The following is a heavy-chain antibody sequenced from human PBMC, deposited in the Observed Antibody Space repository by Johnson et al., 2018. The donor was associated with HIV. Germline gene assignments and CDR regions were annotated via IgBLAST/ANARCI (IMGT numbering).Heavy chain of an antibody. J-gene: IGHJ3*02. D-gene: IGHD5-24*01. Sequence: EVQLVESGGGLVQPGGCLRLSCTSSEFTFTNAWMNWVRQAPGKGLEWVGRITRTADGGTTDYTTPVKGRFTISRDDSKNTVYLQMNSLKTEDTAVYYCTTNSPFDIWGQGTMVTVSS. CDR1: EFTFTNAW. CDR2: ITRTADGGTT. V-gene: IGHV3-15*01. CDR3: TTNSPFDI.